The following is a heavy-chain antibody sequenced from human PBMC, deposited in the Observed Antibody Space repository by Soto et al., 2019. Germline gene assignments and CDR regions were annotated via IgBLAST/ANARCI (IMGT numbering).Heavy chain of an antibody. J-gene: IGHJ3*01. CDR3: ARDLLSFGELRGAFDL. CDR1: GGSFTGNY. D-gene: IGHD3-10*01. V-gene: IGHV4-34*01. CDR2: VNDSGST. Sequence: SETLSLTCAVYGGSFTGNYRSWIRQPPGKGLEWIGEVNDSGSTNFNPSLKSRVTISVDTSKKQFTLKLTSVTAADTAVYYCARDLLSFGELRGAFDLWGQGTMVTVSS.